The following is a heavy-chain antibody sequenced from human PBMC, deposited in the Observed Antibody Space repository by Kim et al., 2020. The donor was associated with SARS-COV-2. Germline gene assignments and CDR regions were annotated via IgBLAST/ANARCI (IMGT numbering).Heavy chain of an antibody. V-gene: IGHV4-34*01. J-gene: IGHJ4*02. D-gene: IGHD3-10*01. CDR1: GGSFSGYY. CDR3: ARSRITMVRGVIKTDY. CDR2: INHSGST. Sequence: SETLSLNCAVYGGSFSGYYWSWIRQPPGKGLEWIGEINHSGSTNYNPSLKSRVTISVDTSKNQFSLKLSSVTAADTAVYYCARSRITMVRGVIKTDYWGKGTLVTVSS.